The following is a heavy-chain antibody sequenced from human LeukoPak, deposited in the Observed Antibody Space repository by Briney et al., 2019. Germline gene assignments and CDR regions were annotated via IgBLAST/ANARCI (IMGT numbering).Heavy chain of an antibody. CDR1: GYTFTSYG. V-gene: IGHV1-3*03. Sequence: ASVKVSCKASGYTFTSYGISWVRQAPGQRLEWMGWINAGNGNTKYSQEFQGRATITRDTSASTAYMELSSLRSEDMAVYYCARTTTYYYDSSGLGYFDYWGQGTLVTVSS. D-gene: IGHD3-22*01. CDR3: ARTTTYYYDSSGLGYFDY. CDR2: INAGNGNT. J-gene: IGHJ4*02.